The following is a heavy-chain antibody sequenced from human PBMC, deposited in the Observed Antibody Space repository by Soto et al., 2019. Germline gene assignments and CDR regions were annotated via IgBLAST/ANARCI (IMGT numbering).Heavy chain of an antibody. D-gene: IGHD3-9*01. CDR1: GYSFTSYW. J-gene: IGHJ6*02. CDR3: ERDILTGYPPPEPDYYYGMDV. CDR2: IYPGDSDT. V-gene: IGHV5-51*01. Sequence: PGESLKISCKGSGYSFTSYWIGWVRQMPGKGLEWMGIIYPGDSDTRYSPSFQGQVTISADKSISTAYLQWSSLKASDTAMYYCERDILTGYPPPEPDYYYGMDVWGQGTTVTVSS.